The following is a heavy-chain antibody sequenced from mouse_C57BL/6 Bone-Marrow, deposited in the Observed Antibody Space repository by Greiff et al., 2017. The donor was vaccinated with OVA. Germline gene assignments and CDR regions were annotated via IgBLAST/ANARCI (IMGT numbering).Heavy chain of an antibody. D-gene: IGHD1-2*01. CDR3: ATLLPYFDY. CDR1: GFTFSDYG. CDR2: ISSGSSTI. J-gene: IGHJ2*01. V-gene: IGHV5-17*01. Sequence: EVKQMESGGGLVKPGGSLKLSCAASGFTFSDYGMHWVRQAPEKGLEWVAYISSGSSTIYYADTVKGRFTISRDNAKNTLFLQMTSLRSEDTAMYYCATLLPYFDYWGQGTTLTVSS.